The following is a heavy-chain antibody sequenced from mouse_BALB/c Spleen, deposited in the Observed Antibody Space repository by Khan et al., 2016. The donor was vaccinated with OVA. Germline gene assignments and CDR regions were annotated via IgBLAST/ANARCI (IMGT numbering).Heavy chain of an antibody. CDR3: ARIYYDYDGYYALDY. V-gene: IGHV1-4*01. J-gene: IGHJ4*01. D-gene: IGHD2-4*01. Sequence: QVQLQQSGAELARPGASVKMSCKASGYTFTSYTMHWVKQRPGQGLEWIGYINPSSGYTNYIQKFKDKATLTADKSSSTAYMQLSSLTSEDSAVYYCARIYYDYDGYYALDYWGQGTSVTVSS. CDR1: GYTFTSYT. CDR2: INPSSGYT.